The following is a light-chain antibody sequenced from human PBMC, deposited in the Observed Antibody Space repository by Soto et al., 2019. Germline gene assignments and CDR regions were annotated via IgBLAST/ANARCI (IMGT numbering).Light chain of an antibody. CDR1: QSVLYSSNNKNY. Sequence: DIVMTQSPDSLAVSLGERATINCKSSQSVLYSSNNKNYLAWYRQKPGQPPKLLIYWASTRESGVPDRFSGSGSGTDFTLTISGLQAEDVAVYYCQQYFSTPLTFGQGTKVEIK. J-gene: IGKJ1*01. CDR3: QQYFSTPLT. CDR2: WAS. V-gene: IGKV4-1*01.